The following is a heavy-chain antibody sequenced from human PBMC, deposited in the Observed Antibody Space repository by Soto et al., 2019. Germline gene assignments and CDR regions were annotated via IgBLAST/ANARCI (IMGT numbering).Heavy chain of an antibody. J-gene: IGHJ5*02. D-gene: IGHD6-19*01. V-gene: IGHV3-33*01. CDR1: GFTFSSYG. CDR3: ARDRIAVAVSCWFDP. CDR2: IWYDGSNK. Sequence: GGSLRLSCAASGFTFSSYGMHWVRQAPGKGLEWVAVIWYDGSNKYYADSVKGRFTISRDNSKNTLYLQMNSLRAEDTAVYYCARDRIAVAVSCWFDPWGQGTLVTVSS.